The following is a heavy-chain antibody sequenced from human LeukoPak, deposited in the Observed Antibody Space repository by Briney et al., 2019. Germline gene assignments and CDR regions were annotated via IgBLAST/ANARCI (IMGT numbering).Heavy chain of an antibody. Sequence: ASVKVSCKASGYTFIDYYIHWVRQAPGEGLEWMGRINPKSGGTNSAQMFQGRVTMTRDTSISTAYMDLSSLRSDDTAVYYCARGYGGNSNWFDPWGQGTLVTVSS. J-gene: IGHJ5*02. CDR2: INPKSGGT. CDR3: ARGYGGNSNWFDP. CDR1: GYTFIDYY. D-gene: IGHD4-23*01. V-gene: IGHV1-2*06.